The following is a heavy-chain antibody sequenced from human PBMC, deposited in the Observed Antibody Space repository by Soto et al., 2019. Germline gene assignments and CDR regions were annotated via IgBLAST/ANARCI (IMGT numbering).Heavy chain of an antibody. Sequence: PGGSLRLSCSASGFTFSSYAMSCVRQAPGKGLEWVSVISGGGGSTYYADSVKGRFTISRDNSKNTMYLQMNSLRPEDTAVYHCAKGAQSSSYSSSDYWGQGTLVTVSS. CDR1: GFTFSSYA. CDR2: ISGGGGST. V-gene: IGHV3-23*01. J-gene: IGHJ4*02. D-gene: IGHD2-21*01. CDR3: AKGAQSSSYSSSDY.